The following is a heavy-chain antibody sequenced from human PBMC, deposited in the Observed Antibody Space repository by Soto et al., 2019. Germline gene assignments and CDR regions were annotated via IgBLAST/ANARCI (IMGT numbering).Heavy chain of an antibody. CDR1: GGSISSSSYY. V-gene: IGHV4-39*01. CDR2: IYYSGST. J-gene: IGHJ4*02. D-gene: IGHD2-21*02. Sequence: QLQLQAAGPGLVKPSETLSLTCTVSGGSISSSSYYWGWIRQPPGKGREWIGSIYYSGSTYYNPALTSRLTICVDTSKDQFSLKLSSVTAAETAVYYCARHVTCPYVFDYWGQGTLVTVSS. CDR3: ARHVTCPYVFDY.